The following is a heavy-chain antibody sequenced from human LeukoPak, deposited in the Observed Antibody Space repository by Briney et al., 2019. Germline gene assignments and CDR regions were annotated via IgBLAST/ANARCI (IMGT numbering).Heavy chain of an antibody. CDR2: INHSGST. Sequence: PSETLSLTCAVYGGSFSGYYWSWIRQPPGKGLEWIGEINHSGSTNYNPSLKSRVTISVDTSKSQFSLKLSSVTAADTAVYYCARRRVTTIVGNWDFDYWGQGTLVTVSS. CDR1: GGSFSGYY. D-gene: IGHD3-22*01. J-gene: IGHJ4*02. CDR3: ARRRVTTIVGNWDFDY. V-gene: IGHV4-34*01.